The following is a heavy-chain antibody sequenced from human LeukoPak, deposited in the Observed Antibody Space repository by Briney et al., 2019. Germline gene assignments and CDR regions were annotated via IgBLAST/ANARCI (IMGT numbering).Heavy chain of an antibody. Sequence: GGSLRLSCAASGFTVSSNYMSWVRQAPGKGLEWVSSISSSSSYIYYADSVKGRFTISRDNAKNSLYLQMNSLRAEDTAVYYCARTYYYDSSGYYEGDYWGQGTLVTVSS. CDR2: ISSSSSYI. J-gene: IGHJ4*02. CDR1: GFTVSSNY. D-gene: IGHD3-22*01. V-gene: IGHV3-21*01. CDR3: ARTYYYDSSGYYEGDY.